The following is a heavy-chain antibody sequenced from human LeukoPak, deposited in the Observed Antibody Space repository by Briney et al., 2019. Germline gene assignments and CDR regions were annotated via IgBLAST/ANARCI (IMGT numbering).Heavy chain of an antibody. CDR1: GGSISSYY. V-gene: IGHV4-59*12. D-gene: IGHD1-26*01. Sequence: SETLSLTCTVSGGSISSYYWSWIRQPPGKGLEWIGSIYYSGSTYYNPSLKSRVTISVDTSKNQFSLKLSSVTAADTAVYYCARLGGSYFDYWGQGTLVTVSS. CDR3: ARLGGSYFDY. CDR2: IYYSGST. J-gene: IGHJ4*02.